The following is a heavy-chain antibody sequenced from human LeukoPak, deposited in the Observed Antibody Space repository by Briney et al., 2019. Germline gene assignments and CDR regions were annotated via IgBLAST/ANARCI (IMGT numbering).Heavy chain of an antibody. D-gene: IGHD4-17*01. CDR3: ARDVNGDYYYGMDD. CDR2: IYYSGST. V-gene: IGHV4-39*07. CDR1: GGSISSSSYY. J-gene: IGHJ6*02. Sequence: SETLSLTCTVSGGSISSSSYYWGWIRQPPGKGLEWIGSIYYSGSTYYNPSLKSRVTISVDTSKNQFSLKLSSVTAADTAVYYCARDVNGDYYYGMDDWGQGTTVTVSS.